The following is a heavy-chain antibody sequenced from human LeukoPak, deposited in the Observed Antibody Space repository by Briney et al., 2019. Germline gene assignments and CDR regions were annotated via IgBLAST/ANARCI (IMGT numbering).Heavy chain of an antibody. CDR3: ARDHYDIPRYPDAFDI. CDR1: GFTFSSYE. V-gene: IGHV3-48*03. J-gene: IGHJ3*02. D-gene: IGHD3-9*01. CDR2: ISSSGSTI. Sequence: PGGSLRLSCAASGFTFSSYEMNWVRQAPGKGLEWVSYISSSGSTIYYADSVKGRFTISRDNAKNSLYLQMNSLRAEDTAVYYRARDHYDIPRYPDAFDIWGQGTMVTVFS.